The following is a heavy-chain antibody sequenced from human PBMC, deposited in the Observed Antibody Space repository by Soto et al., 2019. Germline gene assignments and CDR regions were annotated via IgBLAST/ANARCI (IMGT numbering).Heavy chain of an antibody. D-gene: IGHD1-26*01. V-gene: IGHV1-18*01. CDR2: MSAYNGKT. CDR3: ASTPWELLY. Sequence: QVQLVQSGAEVKKPGASVKVSCKASGYTFTSYGISWVRQAPGQGLEWMGWMSAYNGKTNYAQKRQGRVTKNTDTSTSTAYMELRSLGSDDASVCYCASTPWELLYWGQGTLVTVSS. J-gene: IGHJ4*02. CDR1: GYTFTSYG.